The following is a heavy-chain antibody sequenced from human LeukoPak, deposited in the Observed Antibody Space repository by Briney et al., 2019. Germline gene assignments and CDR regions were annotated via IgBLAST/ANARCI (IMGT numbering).Heavy chain of an antibody. CDR1: GASFRAYY. Sequence: SETLSLTCAVYGASFRAYYWSWIRQARGKGLEWIGEINDSGHGRYNASLKSRVTMSVDTSKNQLSLKLKSVTAADTAVYYCASSRDLYLDAFTSYWYFDVWGRGSLVTVSS. CDR2: INDSGHG. D-gene: IGHD3-16*01. J-gene: IGHJ2*01. V-gene: IGHV4-34*01. CDR3: ASSRDLYLDAFTSYWYFDV.